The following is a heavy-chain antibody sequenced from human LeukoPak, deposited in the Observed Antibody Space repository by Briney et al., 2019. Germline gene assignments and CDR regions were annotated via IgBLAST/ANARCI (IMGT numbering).Heavy chain of an antibody. CDR1: GFTFSSHA. D-gene: IGHD5-12*01. CDR3: AEMATNPYYYYGMDV. V-gene: IGHV3-23*01. CDR2: ISGSGGST. Sequence: GGSLRLSCAASGFTFSSHAMSWVRQAPGKGLEWVSAISGSGGSTYYADSVKGRFTISRDNSKNTLYLQMNSLRAEDTAVYYCAEMATNPYYYYGMDVWGQGTTVTVSS. J-gene: IGHJ6*02.